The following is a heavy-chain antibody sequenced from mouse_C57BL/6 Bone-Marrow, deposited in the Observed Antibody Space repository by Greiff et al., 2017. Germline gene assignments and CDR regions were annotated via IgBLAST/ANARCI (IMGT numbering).Heavy chain of an antibody. D-gene: IGHD1-1*01. CDR3: ARGPYYYGSSYWFAY. CDR2: IDPSDSYT. CDR1: GYTFTSYW. J-gene: IGHJ3*01. V-gene: IGHV1-50*01. Sequence: QVQLQQPGAELVKPGASVKLSCKASGYTFTSYWMQWVKQRPGQGLEWIGEIDPSDSYTNYKQKFKGKATLTVDTSSSTAYMQLSSLTSEDSAVYYCARGPYYYGSSYWFAYWGQGTLVTVSA.